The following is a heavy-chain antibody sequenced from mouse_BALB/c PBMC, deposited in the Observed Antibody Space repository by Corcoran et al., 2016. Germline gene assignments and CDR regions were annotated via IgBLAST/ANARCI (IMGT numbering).Heavy chain of an antibody. CDR1: GFDFSRYW. J-gene: IGHJ3*01. Sequence: EVKLLESGGGLVQPGGSLKLYCAASGFDFSRYWMSWVRQAPGKGLEWIGEINPDSSTINYTPSLKDKFIISRDNAKNTLYLQMSKVRSEDTALYYCARLGYYGYVQYWGQGTLVTVSA. V-gene: IGHV4-1*02. CDR2: INPDSSTI. D-gene: IGHD1-2*01. CDR3: ARLGYYGYVQY.